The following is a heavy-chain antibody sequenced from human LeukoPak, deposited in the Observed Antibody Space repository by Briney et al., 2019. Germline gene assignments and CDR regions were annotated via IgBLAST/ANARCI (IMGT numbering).Heavy chain of an antibody. D-gene: IGHD3-10*01. CDR2: ISSSSSCI. CDR3: ARDDRRSVWFGELLASDDYYYYGMDV. V-gene: IGHV3-21*01. J-gene: IGHJ6*02. CDR1: GFTFSSYS. Sequence: GGSLRLSCAASGFTFSSYSMNWVRQAPGKGLEWVSSISSSSSCIYYADPVKGRFTISRDNAKNSLYLQMNSLRAEDTAVYYCARDDRRSVWFGELLASDDYYYYGMDVWGQGTTVTVSS.